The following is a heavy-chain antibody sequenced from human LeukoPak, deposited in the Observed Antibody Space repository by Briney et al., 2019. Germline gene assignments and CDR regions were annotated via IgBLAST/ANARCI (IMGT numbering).Heavy chain of an antibody. CDR2: ISGSGSST. CDR1: GLSFSRYA. V-gene: IGHV3-23*01. J-gene: IGHJ4*02. D-gene: IGHD6-19*01. CDR3: AKDDHGGSGWRDYFDY. Sequence: GGSLRLSCVASGLSFSRYAMSWVRQAPGKGLEWVSTISGSGSSTYYADSVKGRFTISRDSSKNTLYLQMNSLRAEDTAVYYCAKDDHGGSGWRDYFDYWGQGTPVTVSS.